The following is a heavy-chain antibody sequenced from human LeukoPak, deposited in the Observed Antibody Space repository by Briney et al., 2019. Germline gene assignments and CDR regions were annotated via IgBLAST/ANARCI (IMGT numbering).Heavy chain of an antibody. CDR3: ASTGRGYSYNEAFDI. D-gene: IGHD5-18*01. V-gene: IGHV1-46*01. J-gene: IGHJ3*02. CDR1: GYTFTSYY. CDR2: INPSGGST. Sequence: GASVKVSCKASGYTFTSYYMHWVRQAPGQGLEWMGIINPSGGSTSYAQKFQGRVTMTRDMSTSTVYMELSSLRSEDTAVYYCASTGRGYSYNEAFDIWGQGTMVTVSS.